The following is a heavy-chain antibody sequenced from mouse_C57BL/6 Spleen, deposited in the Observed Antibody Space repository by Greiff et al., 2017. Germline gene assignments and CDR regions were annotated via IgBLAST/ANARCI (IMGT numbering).Heavy chain of an antibody. V-gene: IGHV1-69*01. J-gene: IGHJ2*01. CDR3: ARPGATLHVDY. D-gene: IGHD3-1*01. Sequence: VQLQQSCAELVMPGASVKLSCKASGYTFTSYWMYWVKQRPGQGLEWIGEIDPSDSYTNYNHKFTGKSTLTVDECSSTAYIQLSSLTSEYSAVYYCARPGATLHVDYWGQGTAQTVSS. CDR2: IDPSDSYT. CDR1: GYTFTSYW.